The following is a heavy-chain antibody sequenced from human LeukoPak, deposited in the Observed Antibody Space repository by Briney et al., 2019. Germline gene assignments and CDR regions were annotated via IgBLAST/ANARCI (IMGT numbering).Heavy chain of an antibody. CDR1: GFTFSSYS. CDR2: IGSSSSTI. V-gene: IGHV3-48*01. D-gene: IGHD1-14*01. J-gene: IGHJ6*03. CDR3: ARVPKLTAGYYYYMDV. Sequence: PGGSLRLSCAASGFTFSSYSMNWVRQAPGKGLEWVSYIGSSSSTIYYADSVKGRFTISRDNAKNSLYLQMNSLRAEDTAVYYCARVPKLTAGYYYYMDVWGKGTTVTVSS.